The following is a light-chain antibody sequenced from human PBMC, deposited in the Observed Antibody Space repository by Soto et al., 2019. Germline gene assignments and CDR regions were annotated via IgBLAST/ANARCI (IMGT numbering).Light chain of an antibody. V-gene: IGLV2-14*01. CDR2: DVS. CDR3: SSYTSSSTLGV. Sequence: QSALTQPASVSGSPGQSITISCTGTSSDVGGYNYVSWYQQHPGKAPKLMIYDVSNRPSGVSNRFSGSKSGNTASLTISGHQAEDEAYYYCSSYTSSSTLGVFGGGTKLTVL. CDR1: SSDVGGYNY. J-gene: IGLJ2*01.